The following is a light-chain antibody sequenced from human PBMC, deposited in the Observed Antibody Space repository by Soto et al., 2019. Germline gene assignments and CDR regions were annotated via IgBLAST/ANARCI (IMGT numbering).Light chain of an antibody. J-gene: IGKJ1*01. V-gene: IGKV3-15*01. CDR3: QQYKEWPPWT. Sequence: TQASDSLSVSPGEGATLXCRASQAINNYVAWYQLKHGKVPRLLICGASTRAADVPARFSGGGSGTEFTLTISSLHSEDFAMYYCQQYKEWPPWTFGQGTKVDIK. CDR1: QAINNY. CDR2: GAS.